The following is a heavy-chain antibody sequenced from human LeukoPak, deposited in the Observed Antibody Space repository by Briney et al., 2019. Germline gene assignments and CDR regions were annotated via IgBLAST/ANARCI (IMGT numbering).Heavy chain of an antibody. CDR3: ARRWFGELFRYYYYYGMDV. CDR1: GGSISSGGYY. V-gene: IGHV4-31*03. CDR2: IYYSGST. J-gene: IGHJ6*02. Sequence: SETLSLTCTVSGGSISSGGYYWSWIRQHPGKGLEWIGYIYYSGSTYYNPSLKSRVTISVDTSKNQFSLKLSSVTAADTAVYYCARRWFGELFRYYYYYGMDVWGQGTTVTVSS. D-gene: IGHD3-10*01.